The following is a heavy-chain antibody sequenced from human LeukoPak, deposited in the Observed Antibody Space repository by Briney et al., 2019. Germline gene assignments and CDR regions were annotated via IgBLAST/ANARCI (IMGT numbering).Heavy chain of an antibody. D-gene: IGHD3-9*01. CDR3: VRDQYLNVMTGFDE. CDR2: TSVNNGDT. V-gene: IGHV1-18*01. J-gene: IGHJ4*02. CDR1: GYMFNLYG. Sequence: ASVKVSCKASGYMFNLYGISWVRQAPGQGLEWMAWTSVNNGDTKYGQKFQGRVTVTTDTSTSTVYLELRSLRPDDTAVYYCVRDQYLNVMTGFDEWGQGTLVTVSS.